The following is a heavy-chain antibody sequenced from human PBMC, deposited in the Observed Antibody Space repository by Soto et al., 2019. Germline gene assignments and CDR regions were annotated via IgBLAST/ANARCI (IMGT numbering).Heavy chain of an antibody. CDR2: IYSNDHK. Sequence: QITLHESGPTLVKPTQTLTLTCTFSGFSLTTSGVGVFWVRQPPGKALEWVAVIYSNDHKRYSPSLETRVRINKDASKNQVVLTMTNMDPADTATYFCARRHRVATVTDGCDFWVQGSLVTVTS. CDR1: GFSLTTSGVG. CDR3: ARRHRVATVTDGCDF. J-gene: IGHJ4*02. D-gene: IGHD2-21*02. V-gene: IGHV2-5*01.